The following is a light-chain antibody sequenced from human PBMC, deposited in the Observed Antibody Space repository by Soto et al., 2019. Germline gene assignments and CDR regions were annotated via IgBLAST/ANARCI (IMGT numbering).Light chain of an antibody. CDR3: CSYAGSPRYV. CDR1: SSDVGGYNY. Sequence: QSALTKPRSVSGSPGQSVTISCTGTSSDVGGYNYVSWYQQHPGKAPKVMIYDVSERPSGVPDRFSGSKSGNTASLTISGLQAEDEADYYCCSYAGSPRYVLGNGTKVTVL. CDR2: DVS. V-gene: IGLV2-11*01. J-gene: IGLJ1*01.